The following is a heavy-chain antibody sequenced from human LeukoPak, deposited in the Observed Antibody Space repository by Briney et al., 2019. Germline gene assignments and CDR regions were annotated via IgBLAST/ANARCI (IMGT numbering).Heavy chain of an antibody. D-gene: IGHD6-25*01. Sequence: SGTLSLTCGVSGGSITSTNYWTWVRQPPGKGLEWVGFISYSGSTNYNPSLKSRVTISVDTSKNHFSLKVSSVTAADTAVYYCARSSGTLGWVDYWGQGTLVTVSS. CDR1: GGSITSTNY. V-gene: IGHV4-4*02. J-gene: IGHJ4*02. CDR3: ARSSGTLGWVDY. CDR2: ISYSGST.